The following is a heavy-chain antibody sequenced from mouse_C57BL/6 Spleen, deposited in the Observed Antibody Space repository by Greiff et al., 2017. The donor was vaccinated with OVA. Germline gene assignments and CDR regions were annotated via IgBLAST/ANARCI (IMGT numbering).Heavy chain of an antibody. CDR3: EAGGDYFDY. CDR1: GYTFTDYY. V-gene: IGHV1-19*01. CDR2: INPYNGGT. J-gene: IGHJ2*01. Sequence: EVQLQQSGPVLVKPGASVKMSCKASGYTFTDYYMNWVKQSHGKSLEWIGVINPYNGGTSYNQKFKGKATLTVDKSSSTAYMERNSLTSEDSADYYCEAGGDYFDYWGQGTTLTVSS. D-gene: IGHD6-1*01.